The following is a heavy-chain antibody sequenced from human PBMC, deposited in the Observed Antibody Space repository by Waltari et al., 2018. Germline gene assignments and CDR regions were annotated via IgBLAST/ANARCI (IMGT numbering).Heavy chain of an antibody. D-gene: IGHD1-26*01. V-gene: IGHV4-38-2*02. J-gene: IGHJ4*02. CDR2: VSYGVNT. CDR1: LYSITSGHY. Sequence: QVQLQESGPGLVKPSETLSLTCSVSLYSITSGHYWGWIRQSPQRGLEWIGSVSYGVNTFLNQSLKSRLSIPVDASKNQFSLRLTSVPVADTEIFFCVRDRGGGRSWEYDLWGQGILVTVSS. CDR3: VRDRGGGRSWEYDL.